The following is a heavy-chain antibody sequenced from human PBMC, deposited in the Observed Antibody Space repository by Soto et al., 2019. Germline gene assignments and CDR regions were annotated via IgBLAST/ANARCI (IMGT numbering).Heavy chain of an antibody. CDR1: GITFSTYR. V-gene: IGHV3-74*01. J-gene: IGHJ4*02. Sequence: EVQLVESGGGLVQPGGSLRLSCVVSGITFSTYRMHWVRQAPGKGLVWVSHIKSDGTVTHYTDSVRGRFIISRDNAKNTLFLQMNSLRAEDTAVYYCARDNYDFWSGYYLDYWGPGTLVTVSS. CDR2: IKSDGTVT. D-gene: IGHD3-3*01. CDR3: ARDNYDFWSGYYLDY.